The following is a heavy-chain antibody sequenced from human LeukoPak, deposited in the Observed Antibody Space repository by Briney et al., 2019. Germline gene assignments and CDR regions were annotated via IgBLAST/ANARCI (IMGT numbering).Heavy chain of an antibody. D-gene: IGHD6-19*01. CDR3: AKDNRRHYTSGPNPDSLH. CDR1: GFTFSNYN. V-gene: IGHV3-48*01. Sequence: GGSLRLSCEVSGFTFSNYNMHWVRQAPGKGLEWVSYINSGSTTIYYADSVKGRFTISRDNAKKSLYLQMNSLRAEDTAFYYCAKDNRRHYTSGPNPDSLHWGQGALVTVSS. J-gene: IGHJ4*02. CDR2: INSGSTTI.